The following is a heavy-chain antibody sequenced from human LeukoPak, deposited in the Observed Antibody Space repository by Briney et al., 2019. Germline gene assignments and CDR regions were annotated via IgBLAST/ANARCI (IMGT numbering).Heavy chain of an antibody. CDR3: ARDGTSTDDY. J-gene: IGHJ4*02. V-gene: IGHV1-18*01. Sequence: ASVKASCETSGYTFSNFGINWVRQAPGQGLEWMGWISGNNDNPNYGQKFQGRFTVTTDSSTSTAYMELRNLRFDDTAVYYCARDGTSTDDYWGQGTLVTVSS. D-gene: IGHD2-2*01. CDR1: GYTFSNFG. CDR2: ISGNNDNP.